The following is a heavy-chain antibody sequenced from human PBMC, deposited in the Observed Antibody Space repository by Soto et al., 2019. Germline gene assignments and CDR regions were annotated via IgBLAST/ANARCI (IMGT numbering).Heavy chain of an antibody. D-gene: IGHD3-22*01. J-gene: IGHJ3*02. CDR3: AKDLVDPSYYDSSGYYYQGDAFDI. CDR1: GFTFSSYS. Sequence: GGSLRLSCAASGFTFSSYSMNWVRQAPGKGLEWVSHISGSSSAIYYADSVKGRFTISRDNSKNTLYLQMNSLRAEDTAVYYCAKDLVDPSYYDSSGYYYQGDAFDIWGQGTMVTVSS. V-gene: IGHV3-48*01. CDR2: ISGSSSAI.